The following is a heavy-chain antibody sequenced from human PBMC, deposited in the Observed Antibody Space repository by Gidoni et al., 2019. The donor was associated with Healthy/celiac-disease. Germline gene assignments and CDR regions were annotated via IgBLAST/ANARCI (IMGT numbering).Heavy chain of an antibody. CDR3: AHFGTTFAS. J-gene: IGHJ5*02. D-gene: IGHD3-16*01. V-gene: IGHV2-5*02. Sequence: QITLKESGPTLVKPTQTLTLTCTFPGFSRSTSGVGVGWIRQPPVKALEWLAIIYSDDDTGSSPSLKSRLTITTDTSNNQVVLTMTDMDPVDTATYCCAHFGTTFASWGQGTLVTVSS. CDR2: IYSDDDT. CDR1: GFSRSTSGVG.